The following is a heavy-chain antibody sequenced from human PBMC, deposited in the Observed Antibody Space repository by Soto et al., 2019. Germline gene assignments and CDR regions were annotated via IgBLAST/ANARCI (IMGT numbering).Heavy chain of an antibody. CDR3: TKRRSARPGFDAFDL. CDR2: ISGDSGSS. Sequence: GGSLRLSCAASGFTFEAYSLHWVRQLPGKGLEWVAGISGDSGSSGYADSVRGRFTVSRDNAKNSLFLQMSSLSPEDTALYYCTKRRSARPGFDAFDLWGQGTMVTVSS. J-gene: IGHJ3*01. CDR1: GFTFEAYS. V-gene: IGHV3-9*01.